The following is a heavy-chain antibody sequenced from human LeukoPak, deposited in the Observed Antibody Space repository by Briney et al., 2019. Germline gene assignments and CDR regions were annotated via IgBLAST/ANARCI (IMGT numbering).Heavy chain of an antibody. D-gene: IGHD3-22*01. CDR3: ARTPDYDSSGYYFLFDY. CDR2: IDGNDEIT. J-gene: IGHJ4*02. CDR1: GFTFSTYA. Sequence: PGGSLRLSCGVSGFTFSTYAMSWVRQAPARGLEWVSSIDGNDEMGLEWVSSIDGNDEITYYADSVKGRFTISRDNSKNTLYLQMNSLRAEDTAVYYCARTPDYDSSGYYFLFDYWGQGTLATVSS. V-gene: IGHV3-23*01.